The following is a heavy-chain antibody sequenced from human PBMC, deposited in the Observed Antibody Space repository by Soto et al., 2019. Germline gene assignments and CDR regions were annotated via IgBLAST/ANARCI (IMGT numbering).Heavy chain of an antibody. Sequence: SETLSLTCTVSGGSISSSSYYWGWIRQPPGKGLGWIGSIYYSGSTYYNPSLKSRVTISVDTSKSQFSLKLSSVTAADTAVYYCARPNDYGDYGGGNWFDPWGQGTLVTVSS. V-gene: IGHV4-39*01. D-gene: IGHD4-17*01. CDR2: IYYSGST. J-gene: IGHJ5*02. CDR3: ARPNDYGDYGGGNWFDP. CDR1: GGSISSSSYY.